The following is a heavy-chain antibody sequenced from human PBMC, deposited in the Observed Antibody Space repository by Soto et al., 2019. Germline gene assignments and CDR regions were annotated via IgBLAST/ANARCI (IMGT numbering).Heavy chain of an antibody. V-gene: IGHV4-31*03. CDR3: ARSVFP. CDR2: IYYIGST. Sequence: QVQLQESGPGLVKPSQTLSLTCTVSGCSISSGGYYWNWIRQHRGKGLEWIGYIYYIGSTYYNPSLKSRVTISLDTSKTQFSLKLSSVTDADTAVYYCARSVFPWGQGTLVTVSS. CDR1: GCSISSGGYY. J-gene: IGHJ5*02.